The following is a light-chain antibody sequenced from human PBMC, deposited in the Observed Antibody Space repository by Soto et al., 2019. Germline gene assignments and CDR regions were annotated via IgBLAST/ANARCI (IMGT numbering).Light chain of an antibody. CDR3: QQYNNWPPLT. V-gene: IGKV3-15*01. Sequence: EIVLTQSPGTLSFSPGERATLSCRASHSVSSSYLAWYQQKPGQAPRPLIYGASRRATGIPARFSGSGSETKFTLTISSLQSEDFAVYYCQQYNNWPPLTFGGGTKVDIK. CDR2: GAS. J-gene: IGKJ4*01. CDR1: HSVSSSY.